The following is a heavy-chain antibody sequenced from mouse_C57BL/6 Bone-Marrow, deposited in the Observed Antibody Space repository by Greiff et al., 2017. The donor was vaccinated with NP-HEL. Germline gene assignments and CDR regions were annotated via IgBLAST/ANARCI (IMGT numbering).Heavy chain of an antibody. CDR1: GFSLTSYG. CDR3: AKKREIKGIMDY. CDR2: IWRGGST. V-gene: IGHV2-5*01. Sequence: QVQLQQSGPGLVQPSQSLSITCTVSGFSLTSYGVHWVRQSPGKGLEWLGVIWRGGSTDYNAAFMSRLSITKDNSKSQVFFKMNSLQADDTAIYFCAKKREIKGIMDYWGQGTSVTVSS. J-gene: IGHJ4*01. D-gene: IGHD2-4*01.